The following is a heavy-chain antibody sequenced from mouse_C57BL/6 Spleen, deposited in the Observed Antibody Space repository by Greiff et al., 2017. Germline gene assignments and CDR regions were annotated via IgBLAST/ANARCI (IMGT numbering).Heavy chain of an antibody. Sequence: VQLQQSGAELVRPGTSVQVSCTASGYAFTNYLIEWVKQRPGQGLEWIGVIHPGSGCTHYNVKFKGKATRTADKSSSTAYMQLSSLTSEDSAVYFCAKGSSYWYFDVWGTGTTVTVSS. CDR3: AKGSSYWYFDV. CDR2: IHPGSGCT. V-gene: IGHV1-54*01. J-gene: IGHJ1*03. CDR1: GYAFTNYL. D-gene: IGHD1-1*01.